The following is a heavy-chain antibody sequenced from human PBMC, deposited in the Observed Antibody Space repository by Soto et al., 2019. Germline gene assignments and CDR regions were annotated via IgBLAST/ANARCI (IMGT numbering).Heavy chain of an antibody. V-gene: IGHV4-59*01. D-gene: IGHD2-8*01. CDR2: IPYSGGP. CDR1: GDSIRSYF. Sequence: NPSETLSLTCNVSGDSIRSYFWSWIRQPPGKGLEWIGYIPYSGGPTYNPSLKSRVTISIDTSKKQFSLRMTSVTAADTAVYYCASSKMGLISVLETWGQGTLVTV. J-gene: IGHJ5*02. CDR3: ASSKMGLISVLET.